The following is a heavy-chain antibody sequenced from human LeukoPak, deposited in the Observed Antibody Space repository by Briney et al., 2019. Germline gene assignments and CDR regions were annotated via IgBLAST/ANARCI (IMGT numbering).Heavy chain of an antibody. D-gene: IGHD6-25*01. CDR3: VKRLGDPAAFDY. V-gene: IGHV3-23*01. CDR1: GFTFNQYG. J-gene: IGHJ4*02. Sequence: GGSLRLSCTASGFTFNQYGMSWVRQAPGKGPEWVAGISGNTATINYAAPVKGRFTISRENSKSTLFLDMNSLRDDDTAVYYCVKRLGDPAAFDYWGQGTLVTV. CDR2: ISGNTATI.